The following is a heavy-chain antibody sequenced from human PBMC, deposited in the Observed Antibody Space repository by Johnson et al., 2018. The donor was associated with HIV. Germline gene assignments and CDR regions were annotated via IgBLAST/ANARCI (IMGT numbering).Heavy chain of an antibody. J-gene: IGHJ3*02. CDR3: ARFPPGGNYYFDI. Sequence: QVQLVESGGGVVQPGRSLRLSCAASGFTLSSYAMHWVRQAPGKGLEWVSLISYDGSTKYYADSVKGRFTISRDNAKNSLYLQMNSLRAEDTAVYYCARFPPGGNYYFDIWGQGTMVTVSS. CDR2: ISYDGSTK. D-gene: IGHD1-26*01. CDR1: GFTLSSYA. V-gene: IGHV3-30-3*01.